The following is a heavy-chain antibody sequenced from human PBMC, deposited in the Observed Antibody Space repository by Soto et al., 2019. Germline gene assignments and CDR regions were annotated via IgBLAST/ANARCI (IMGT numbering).Heavy chain of an antibody. J-gene: IGHJ4*02. CDR1: GGPISISNW. CDR2: IYHSGST. CDR3: AKCITALGPIDY. V-gene: IGHV4-4*02. D-gene: IGHD6-6*01. Sequence: TSETLSLTCAVSGGPISISNWLSWGRQPPGKGLEWIGEIYHSGSTNYNPSLKSRVTISVDKSKNQFSLKLSSVTAADTAVYYCAKCITALGPIDYWGQGTLVTVS.